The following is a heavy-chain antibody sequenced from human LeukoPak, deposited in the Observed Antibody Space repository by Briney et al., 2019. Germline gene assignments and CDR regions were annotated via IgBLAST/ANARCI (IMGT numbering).Heavy chain of an antibody. D-gene: IGHD3-3*01. CDR1: GFTFSSYA. Sequence: GGSLRLSCAASGFTFSSYAMHWVRQAPGKGLEYVSAISSNGGSTYYANSVKGRFTISRDNSKNTLYLQMGSLRAEDMAVYYCARGADFWSGYDAFDTWGQGTMVTVSS. J-gene: IGHJ3*02. CDR3: ARGADFWSGYDAFDT. V-gene: IGHV3-64*01. CDR2: ISSNGGST.